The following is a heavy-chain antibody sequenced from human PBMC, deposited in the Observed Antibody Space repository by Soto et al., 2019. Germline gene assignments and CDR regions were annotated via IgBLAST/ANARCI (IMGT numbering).Heavy chain of an antibody. V-gene: IGHV1-69*01. CDR3: ARDDIVVVPAAAYYYYGMDV. CDR2: IIPIFGTA. D-gene: IGHD2-2*01. Sequence: QVQLVQSGAEVKKPGSSVKVSCKASGGTFSSYAISWVRQAPGQGLEWMGGIIPIFGTANYAQKFQGRVKITADEYTSTAYLELSSLRSEDTAVYYCARDDIVVVPAAAYYYYGMDVWGQGTTVTVSS. J-gene: IGHJ6*02. CDR1: GGTFSSYA.